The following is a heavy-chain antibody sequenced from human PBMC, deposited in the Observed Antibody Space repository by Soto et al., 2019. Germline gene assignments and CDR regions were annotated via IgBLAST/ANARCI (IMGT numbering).Heavy chain of an antibody. CDR1: GFAFTNYG. Sequence: QVQVVESGGGVVQPGRSLRLSCAASGFAFTNYGMHWVRQAPGKGLEWVAFVSNDGSRKYYADSVKGRFTIPRDNSENTIYLQMTSLRREDTAVFYCARDVAMPSGLGLGYWGQGALVTVSS. D-gene: IGHD6-25*01. J-gene: IGHJ4*02. CDR3: ARDVAMPSGLGLGY. V-gene: IGHV3-30*03. CDR2: VSNDGSRK.